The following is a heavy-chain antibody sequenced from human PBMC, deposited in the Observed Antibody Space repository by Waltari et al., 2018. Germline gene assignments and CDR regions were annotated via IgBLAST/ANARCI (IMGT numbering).Heavy chain of an antibody. CDR2: IYHSGST. D-gene: IGHD6-13*01. Sequence: QVRLQESGPGLVKPSETLSLTCRVSDFFISSGYSWACIRQPPGKGLEWLASIYHSGSTYYNPSLKSRVTIFVDTSKTQFSLKLTSVTAADTAVYFCARAPSTYSSSWYRVGFDYWGQGTLVTVSS. J-gene: IGHJ4*02. CDR3: ARAPSTYSSSWYRVGFDY. CDR1: DFFISSGYS. V-gene: IGHV4-38-2*02.